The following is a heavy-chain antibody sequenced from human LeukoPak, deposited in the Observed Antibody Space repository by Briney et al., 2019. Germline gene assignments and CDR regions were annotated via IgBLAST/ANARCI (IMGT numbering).Heavy chain of an antibody. CDR1: GGSFGGYY. J-gene: IGHJ4*02. Sequence: PSETLSLTCAVYGGSFGGYYWSWIRQPPGKGLEWIGEINHSGSTNYNPSLKSRVTISVDTSKNQFSLKLSSVTAADTAVYYCARGPGKYCSGGSCYSAVKVRYYFDYWGQGTLVTVSS. D-gene: IGHD2-15*01. V-gene: IGHV4-34*01. CDR2: INHSGST. CDR3: ARGPGKYCSGGSCYSAVKVRYYFDY.